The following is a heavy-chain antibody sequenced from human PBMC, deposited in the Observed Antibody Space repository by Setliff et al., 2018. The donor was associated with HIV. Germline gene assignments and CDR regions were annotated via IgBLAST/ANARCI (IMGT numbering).Heavy chain of an antibody. CDR1: GGTFSSYA. V-gene: IGHV1-69*06. D-gene: IGHD1-1*01. J-gene: IGHJ6*03. Sequence: SVKVSCKASGGTFSSYAISWVRQAPGQGLEWMGRIIPIFGTANYAQKFQGRVTITADKSTSTAYMELSSLRSEDTAVYYCARNPQPTGTPDYYYYYYMDVWGQGTAVTVS. CDR3: ARNPQPTGTPDYYYYYYMDV. CDR2: IIPIFGTA.